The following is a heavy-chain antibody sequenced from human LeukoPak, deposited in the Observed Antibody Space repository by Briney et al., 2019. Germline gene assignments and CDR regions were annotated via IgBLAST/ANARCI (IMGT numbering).Heavy chain of an antibody. V-gene: IGHV4-34*01. J-gene: IGHJ4*02. Sequence: SETLSLTCAVYGGSFSGYYWSWIRQPPGKGLEWIGEINHSGSTNYNPSLKSRVTISVDTSKSQFSLKLSSVTAADTAVYYCARDSSGYYKRSDYWGQGTLVTVSS. CDR2: INHSGST. D-gene: IGHD3-22*01. CDR3: ARDSSGYYKRSDY. CDR1: GGSFSGYY.